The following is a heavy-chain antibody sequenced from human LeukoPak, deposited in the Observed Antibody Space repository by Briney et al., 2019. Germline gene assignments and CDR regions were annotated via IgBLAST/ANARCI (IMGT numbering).Heavy chain of an antibody. Sequence: GGSLRLSCAASGFALSSHGMHWVRQAPGKGLEWVSHISDTVRDTWYANSVKGRFIISRDNSRDTVYLQMSSLRPEDTALYFCAKDNYGGIFASWGQGTLVTVSS. J-gene: IGHJ4*02. CDR2: ISDTVRDT. CDR1: GFALSSHG. V-gene: IGHV3-23*01. D-gene: IGHD4-17*01. CDR3: AKDNYGGIFAS.